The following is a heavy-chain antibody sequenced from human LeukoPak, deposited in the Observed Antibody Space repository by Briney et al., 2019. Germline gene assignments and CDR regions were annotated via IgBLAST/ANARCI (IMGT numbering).Heavy chain of an antibody. V-gene: IGHV4-39*07. Sequence: SETLSLTCTVSGGSISGTSYYWGWIRQPPGKGLEWIGSIYYTGSTNYNPSLKSRVTTSLDTSKNQSSLKLTSVTAADTAMYYCARDVVVVPAGRRYFDLWGRGTLVTVSS. CDR2: IYYTGST. CDR3: ARDVVVVPAGRRYFDL. J-gene: IGHJ2*01. CDR1: GGSISGTSYY. D-gene: IGHD2-2*01.